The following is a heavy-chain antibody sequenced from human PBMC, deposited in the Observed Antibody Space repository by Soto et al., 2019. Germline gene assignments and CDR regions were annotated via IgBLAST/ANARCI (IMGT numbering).Heavy chain of an antibody. Sequence: EVSLRHSCAASGFTFSRYSMNWVRQAPGKGLEWVSPISSSSSYIYYADSVKGRFTISRDNAKNSLYLQMNSLRAEDIAVYYCARDVPTVPYYYYGMDVWGQGT. CDR3: ARDVPTVPYYYYGMDV. V-gene: IGHV3-21*01. CDR1: GFTFSRYS. D-gene: IGHD4-4*01. J-gene: IGHJ6*01. CDR2: ISSSSSYI.